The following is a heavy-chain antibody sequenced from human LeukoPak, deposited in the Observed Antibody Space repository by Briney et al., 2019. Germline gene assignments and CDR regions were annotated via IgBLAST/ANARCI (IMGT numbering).Heavy chain of an antibody. CDR2: ISAYNGNT. CDR3: ATERLRSWWLVFPRRARLKQPGDAFDI. CDR1: GYTFTSYG. J-gene: IGHJ3*02. Sequence: ASVKVSCKASGYTFTSYGISWVRQAPGQGLEWMGWISAYNGNTNYAQKLQGRVTMTTDTSTSTAYMELRSLRSDDTAVYYCATERLRSWWLVFPRRARLKQPGDAFDIWGQGTMVTVSS. V-gene: IGHV1-18*01. D-gene: IGHD6-19*01.